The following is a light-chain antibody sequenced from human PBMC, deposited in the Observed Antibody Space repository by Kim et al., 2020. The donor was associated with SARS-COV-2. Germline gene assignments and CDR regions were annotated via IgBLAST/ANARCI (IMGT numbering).Light chain of an antibody. J-gene: IGKJ2*01. CDR2: DAA. V-gene: IGKV3-11*01. CDR3: QQRNKWRT. Sequence: LSWSRGERATLSCRASQSVSSYLAWYQQKPGQAPRLLIYDAASRAAGIPVRFSGSGSGTDFTLTISSLEPEDFAVYYCQQRNKWRTFGQGTKLEI. CDR1: QSVSSY.